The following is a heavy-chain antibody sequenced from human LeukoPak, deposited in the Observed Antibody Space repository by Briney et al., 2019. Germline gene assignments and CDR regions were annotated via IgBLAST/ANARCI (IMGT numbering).Heavy chain of an antibody. Sequence: PGGSLRLSCAASGSIFRDYYMSWIRQAPGKGLEWISYISSGGSTIYYTDSVKGRFTISRDDAKNSLYLHMNNLRAEDTAVYYCAREGWLQPQYYFDYWGQGTLVTVSS. J-gene: IGHJ4*02. CDR1: GSIFRDYY. V-gene: IGHV3-11*01. CDR3: AREGWLQPQYYFDY. D-gene: IGHD5-24*01. CDR2: ISSGGSTI.